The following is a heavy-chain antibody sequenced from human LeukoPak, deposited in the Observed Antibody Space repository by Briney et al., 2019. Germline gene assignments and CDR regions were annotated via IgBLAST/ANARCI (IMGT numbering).Heavy chain of an antibody. V-gene: IGHV3-23*01. CDR2: ITGNHGAT. Sequence: GGSLRLSCAASGFTFSSFAMTWVRQAPGKALEWVSSITGNHGATYNIDSVEGRFTISRDNSQNTLYLQMNSLRAGDTAVYYCTKDPNGDYVGAFDPWGQGTLVTVSS. CDR3: TKDPNGDYVGAFDP. D-gene: IGHD4-17*01. CDR1: GFTFSSFA. J-gene: IGHJ5*02.